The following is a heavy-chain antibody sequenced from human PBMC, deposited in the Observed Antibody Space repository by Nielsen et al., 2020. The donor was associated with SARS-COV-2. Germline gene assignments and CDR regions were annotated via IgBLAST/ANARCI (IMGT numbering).Heavy chain of an antibody. CDR2: IIPIFGTA. CDR3: ARGPSPAVHWYFDL. V-gene: IGHV1-69*13. Sequence: SVKVSCKASGYTFTSYGISWVRQAPGQGLEWMGWIIPIFGTANYAQKFQGRVTITADESTSTAYMELSSLRSEDTAVYYCARGPSPAVHWYFDLWGRGTLVTVSS. J-gene: IGHJ2*01. CDR1: GYTFTSYG.